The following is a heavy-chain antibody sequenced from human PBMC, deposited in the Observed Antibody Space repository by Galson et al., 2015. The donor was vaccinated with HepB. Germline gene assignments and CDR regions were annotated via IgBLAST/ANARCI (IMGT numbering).Heavy chain of an antibody. CDR2: INAGNGNT. CDR3: ARGTISWSWYFDY. Sequence: SVKVSCKASGYTFTSYAMHWVRQAPGQRLEWMGWINAGNGNTKYSQKFQGRVTITRDTSASTAYMELSSLRSEDTAVYYCARGTISWSWYFDYWGQGTLVTVSS. D-gene: IGHD3-9*01. V-gene: IGHV1-3*01. J-gene: IGHJ4*02. CDR1: GYTFTSYA.